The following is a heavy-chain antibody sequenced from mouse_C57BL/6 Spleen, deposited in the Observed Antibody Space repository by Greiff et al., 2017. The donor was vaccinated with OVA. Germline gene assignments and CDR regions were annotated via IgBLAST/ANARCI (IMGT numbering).Heavy chain of an antibody. CDR2: IYPSDSET. CDR1: GYTFTSYW. Sequence: VQLQQPGAELVRPGSSVKLSCKASGYTFTSYWMDWVKQRPGQGLEWIGNIYPSDSETHYNQKFKDKATLTVDKSSSTAYMQLSSLTSEDSAVYYCARGSWGDYWGQGTTLTVSS. CDR3: ARGSWGDY. V-gene: IGHV1-61*01. J-gene: IGHJ2*01. D-gene: IGHD4-1*01.